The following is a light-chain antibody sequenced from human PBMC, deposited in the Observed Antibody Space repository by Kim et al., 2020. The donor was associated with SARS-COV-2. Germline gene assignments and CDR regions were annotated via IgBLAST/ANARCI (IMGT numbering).Light chain of an antibody. J-gene: IGLJ2*01. CDR3: QAWDSSMV. V-gene: IGLV3-1*01. Sequence: SYELTQPPSVSVSPGQTASITCSGDKLGDKYACWYQQKPGQSPLLVIYQDDKRPSGIPARFSGSRSGNTATLTISGTQTMDEADYYCQAWDSSMVFGGGTKLTVL. CDR1: KLGDKY. CDR2: QDD.